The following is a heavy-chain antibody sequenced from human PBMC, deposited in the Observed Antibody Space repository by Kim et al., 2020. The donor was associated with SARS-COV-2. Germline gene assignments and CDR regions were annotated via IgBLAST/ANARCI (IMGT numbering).Heavy chain of an antibody. J-gene: IGHJ1*01. V-gene: IGHV4-38-2*02. CDR1: GYSISSGYY. CDR2: IYHSGST. Sequence: SETLSLTCNVSGYSISSGYYWGWIRQPPGKGLEWIGSIYHSGSTYYNPSLKSRVTISVDTSKNQFSLKLSSVTAADTAVYYCARDRLYYYGSGSYSSWG. D-gene: IGHD3-10*01. CDR3: ARDRLYYYGSGSYSS.